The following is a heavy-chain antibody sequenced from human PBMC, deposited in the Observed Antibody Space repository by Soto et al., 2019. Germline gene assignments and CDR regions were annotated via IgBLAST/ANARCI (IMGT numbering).Heavy chain of an antibody. V-gene: IGHV3-7*01. J-gene: IGHJ4*02. CDR3: VGDGNNWNDFDY. CDR1: TFIFSTYW. CDR2: IKRDGSET. D-gene: IGHD1-20*01. Sequence: GGSLRLSCAAPTFIFSTYWMTWVRQAPGKGLEWVANIKRDGSETHYADSVKGRFTISRDNAKNSLYLQMNSLRVEDTAVYYWVGDGNNWNDFDYWGQGTLVTVSS.